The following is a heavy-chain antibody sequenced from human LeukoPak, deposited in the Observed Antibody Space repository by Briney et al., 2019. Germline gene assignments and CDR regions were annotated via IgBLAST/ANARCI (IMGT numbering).Heavy chain of an antibody. J-gene: IGHJ4*02. CDR3: ARCSGSYLADY. CDR2: IIPILGIA. CDR1: GGTFSSYA. D-gene: IGHD1-26*01. V-gene: IGHV1-69*04. Sequence: SVKVSCKASGGTFSSYAISWVRQAPGQGLEWMGRIIPILGIANYAQKFQGRVTITADKSTSTAYMELSSLRSEDTAVYYCARCSGSYLADYWGQGTLVTVSS.